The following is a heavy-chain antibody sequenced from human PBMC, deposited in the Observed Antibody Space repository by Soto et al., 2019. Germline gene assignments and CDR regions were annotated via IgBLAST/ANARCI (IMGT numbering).Heavy chain of an antibody. V-gene: IGHV4-59*01. CDR3: ARLGSWGYDYSYYYMDV. Sequence: SETLSLTCTVSGGSISSYYWSWIRQPPGKGLEWIGYIYYSGSTNYNPSLKSRVTISVDTSKNQFSLKLSSVTAADTAVYYCARLGSWGYDYSYYYMDVWGKGTTVTVS. J-gene: IGHJ6*03. D-gene: IGHD5-12*01. CDR1: GGSISSYY. CDR2: IYYSGST.